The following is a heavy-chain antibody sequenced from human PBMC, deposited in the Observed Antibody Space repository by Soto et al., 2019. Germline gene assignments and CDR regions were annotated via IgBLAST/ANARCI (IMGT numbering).Heavy chain of an antibody. CDR2: INSDGSST. Sequence: EVQLVESGGGLVQPGGSLRLSCAASGFTFSSYWMHWVRQAPGKGLVWVSRINSDGSSTSYADSVKGRFTISRDNAKNTLYLQMNSLTAEDTAVYYWASRKAVADLRLGYGMDVWGQGTTVTVPS. V-gene: IGHV3-74*01. J-gene: IGHJ6*02. CDR1: GFTFSSYW. D-gene: IGHD6-19*01. CDR3: ASRKAVADLRLGYGMDV.